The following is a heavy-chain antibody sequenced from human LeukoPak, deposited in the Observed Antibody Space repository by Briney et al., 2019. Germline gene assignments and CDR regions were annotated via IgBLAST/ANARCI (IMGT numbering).Heavy chain of an antibody. D-gene: IGHD1-26*01. CDR1: GYTFTGYY. V-gene: IGHV1-2*04. Sequence: ASVKVSCKASGYTFTGYYMHWVRQAPGQGLEWMGWINPNSGGTNYAQKFQGWVTMTRDTSISTAYMELSRLRSDDTAVYYCARGSIESGSYYYYFDSWGQGTLVTVSS. CDR3: ARGSIESGSYYYYFDS. J-gene: IGHJ4*02. CDR2: INPNSGGT.